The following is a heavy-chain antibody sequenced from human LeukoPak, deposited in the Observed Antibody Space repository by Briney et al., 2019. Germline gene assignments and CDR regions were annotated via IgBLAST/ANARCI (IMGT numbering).Heavy chain of an antibody. Sequence: PSETLSLTCAVYGGSFSGYYWSWVRQPPGKGLEWIGEINHSGSTNYNPSLKSRVTISVDTSKNQFSLKLSSVTAADTAVYYCASSSWSPQGYYYYGMDVWGQGTTVTVSS. J-gene: IGHJ6*02. V-gene: IGHV4-34*01. D-gene: IGHD6-13*01. CDR2: INHSGST. CDR3: ASSSWSPQGYYYYGMDV. CDR1: GGSFSGYY.